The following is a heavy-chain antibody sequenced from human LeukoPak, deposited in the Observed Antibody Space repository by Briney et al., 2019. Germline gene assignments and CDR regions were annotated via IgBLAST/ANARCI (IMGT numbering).Heavy chain of an antibody. D-gene: IGHD3-10*01. CDR2: INPSGGGT. J-gene: IGHJ4*02. Sequence: ASVKVSCKASGYTFTSFYVHWVRQAPGQGLEWMGIINPSGGGTSYAQKFQGRVTMTRDTSTSTVYMELSSLRSEDTAVYYCARGLDNYGSGSSDWGQGTLVTVSS. CDR1: GYTFTSFY. CDR3: ARGLDNYGSGSSD. V-gene: IGHV1-46*01.